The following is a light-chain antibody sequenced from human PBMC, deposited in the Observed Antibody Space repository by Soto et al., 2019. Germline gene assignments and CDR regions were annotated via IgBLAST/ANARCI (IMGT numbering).Light chain of an antibody. V-gene: IGKV3-20*01. CDR1: QSVSSNY. CDR2: GAS. Sequence: EVMLTQSPCTLSLSPGERATLSCRASQSVSSNYLAWYQQKSGQAPRLLIYGASNRVTSIPDRISGSGSGTDFTLTIRILEPEDFAVYYCQQYDTSPRTFGQGTKVEFK. CDR3: QQYDTSPRT. J-gene: IGKJ1*01.